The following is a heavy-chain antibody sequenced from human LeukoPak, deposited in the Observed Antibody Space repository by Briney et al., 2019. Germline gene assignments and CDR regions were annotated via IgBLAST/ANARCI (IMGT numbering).Heavy chain of an antibody. CDR1: GGSISRGSYY. CDR2: IYSSGST. CDR3: ARSYFDY. V-gene: IGHV4-61*02. Sequence: PSQTLSLTRSVSGGSISRGSYYCSWIRQPAGKGLKWIGRIYSSGSTNYNPSLKSRVTISVDTSKNQFSLKLSSVTAADTAVYYCARSYFDYWGQGTLVTVSS. J-gene: IGHJ4*02.